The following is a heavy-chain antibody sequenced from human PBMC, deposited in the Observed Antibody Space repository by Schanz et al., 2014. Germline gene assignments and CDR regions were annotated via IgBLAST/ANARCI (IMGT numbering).Heavy chain of an antibody. V-gene: IGHV3-23*01. Sequence: EVQLLESGGGLVEPGGSLRLSCAASGFTFSSHWMHWVRQDPGKGLEWVSSISGDHRNTFYADSVKGRFTISRDNSKNTLYLQMNSLRAEDTAVYFCAKIERNEDWGQGTLVTVSS. D-gene: IGHD1-1*01. CDR2: ISGDHRNT. CDR1: GFTFSSHW. CDR3: AKIERNED. J-gene: IGHJ4*02.